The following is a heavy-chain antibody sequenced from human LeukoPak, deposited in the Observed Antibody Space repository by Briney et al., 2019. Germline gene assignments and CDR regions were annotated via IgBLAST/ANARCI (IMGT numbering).Heavy chain of an antibody. CDR3: ARDFGEWELPYYFDY. V-gene: IGHV3-7*01. Sequence: GGSLRLSCAASGFTFSSYWMSWVRQAPGKGLEWVADIKQDGSEKYYVDSVKGRFTISRDNAKNSLYLRMNSLRAEDTAVYYCARDFGEWELPYYFDYWGQGTLVTVSS. D-gene: IGHD1-26*01. CDR1: GFTFSSYW. J-gene: IGHJ4*02. CDR2: IKQDGSEK.